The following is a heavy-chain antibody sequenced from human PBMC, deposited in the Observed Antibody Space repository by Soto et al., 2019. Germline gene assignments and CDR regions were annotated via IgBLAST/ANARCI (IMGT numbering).Heavy chain of an antibody. V-gene: IGHV4-59*01. CDR1: GGSINNYY. Sequence: PSETLSLTCTVSGGSINNYYWSWLRQPPGKGLEWIGYIYYSGSTNYNPTLKTRVTISVDTSKNQFSLRLSSVTPADTAVYYCVREVTWSGYFDSWGQGTLVTVSS. CDR3: VREVTWSGYFDS. CDR2: IYYSGST. J-gene: IGHJ4*02. D-gene: IGHD3-3*01.